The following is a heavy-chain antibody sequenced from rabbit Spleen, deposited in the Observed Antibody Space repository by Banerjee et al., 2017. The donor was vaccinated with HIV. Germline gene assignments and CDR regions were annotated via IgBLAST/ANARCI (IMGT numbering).Heavy chain of an antibody. J-gene: IGHJ4*01. Sequence: QEQLVESGGGLVQPGGSLKLSCKASGFDLNTYGLSWVRQAPGKGLEWIAYIDPVFGATYYAPWVNGRFTISSQNAQNTLYLQLNSLTAADTATYFCVRDQHLDTMFNLWGPGTLVTVS. CDR2: IDPVFGAT. CDR1: GFDLNTYG. V-gene: IGHV1S47*01. D-gene: IGHD2-1*01. CDR3: VRDQHLDTMFNL.